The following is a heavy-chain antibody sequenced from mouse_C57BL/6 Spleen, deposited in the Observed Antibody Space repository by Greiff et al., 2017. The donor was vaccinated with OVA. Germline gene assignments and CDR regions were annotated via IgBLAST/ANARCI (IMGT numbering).Heavy chain of an antibody. CDR1: GFNIKDYY. V-gene: IGHV14-1*01. Sequence: VQLQQSGAELVRPGASVKLSCTASGFNIKDYYMHWVKQRPEQGLEWIGRIDPEDGDTEYAPKFQGKATLTAATSSNTAYLQLSSLTSEDTAVYYCTPTSLYGISRYYAMDDWGQGTSVTVSS. CDR2: IDPEDGDT. CDR3: TPTSLYGISRYYAMDD. J-gene: IGHJ4*01. D-gene: IGHD1-1*01.